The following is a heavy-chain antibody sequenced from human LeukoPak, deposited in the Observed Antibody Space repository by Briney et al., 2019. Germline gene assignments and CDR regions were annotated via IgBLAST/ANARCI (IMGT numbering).Heavy chain of an antibody. CDR1: GFTFSSFS. CDR3: ARGYSYGYVDY. J-gene: IGHJ4*02. V-gene: IGHV3-48*01. D-gene: IGHD5-18*01. Sequence: GGSLRLSCAASGFTFSSFSMNWVRQAPGKGLEWVSYISTSSCTIYYADSVKGRFTISRDSSKNTLYLQMNSLRAEDTAVYYCARGYSYGYVDYWGQGTLVTVSS. CDR2: ISTSSCTI.